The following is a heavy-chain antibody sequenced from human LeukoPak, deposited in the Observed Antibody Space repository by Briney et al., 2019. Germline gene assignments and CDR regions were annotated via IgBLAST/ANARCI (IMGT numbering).Heavy chain of an antibody. J-gene: IGHJ6*03. CDR3: ARARETYGVVIRYYMDV. CDR2: IYYSGST. V-gene: IGHV4-59*12. D-gene: IGHD3-3*01. Sequence: SETLSLTCTVSGGSISSYYWSWIRQPPGKGLEWIGYIYYSGSTNYNPSLKSRVTISVDRSKNQFSLKLSSVSAADTAVYYCARARETYGVVIRYYMDVWGKGTTVTVSS. CDR1: GGSISSYY.